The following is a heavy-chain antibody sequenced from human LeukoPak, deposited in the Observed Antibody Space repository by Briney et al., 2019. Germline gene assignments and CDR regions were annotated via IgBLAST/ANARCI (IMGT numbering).Heavy chain of an antibody. CDR2: INHSGST. CDR3: ARGRYSSGLPFDY. J-gene: IGHJ4*02. Sequence: SETLSPTCAVYGGSFSGYYWSWIRQPPGKGLEWIGEINHSGSTNYNPSLKSRVTISVDTSKNQFSLKLSSVTAADTAVYYCARGRYSSGLPFDYWRQGTLVTVSS. V-gene: IGHV4-34*01. D-gene: IGHD5-18*01. CDR1: GGSFSGYY.